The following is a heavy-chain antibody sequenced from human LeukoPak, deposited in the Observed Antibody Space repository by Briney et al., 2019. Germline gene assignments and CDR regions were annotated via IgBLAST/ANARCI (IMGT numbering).Heavy chain of an antibody. Sequence: GASVKVSCKASGYTFTSYYMHWVRQAPGQGLEWMGIINPSGGSTSYAQKFQGRVTMTRDTSTSTVYMELSSLRSEETAVYYCAKEYCTNGVCYKQNYYGMDVWGQGTTVTVSS. J-gene: IGHJ6*02. CDR2: INPSGGST. CDR3: AKEYCTNGVCYKQNYYGMDV. V-gene: IGHV1-46*01. CDR1: GYTFTSYY. D-gene: IGHD2-8*01.